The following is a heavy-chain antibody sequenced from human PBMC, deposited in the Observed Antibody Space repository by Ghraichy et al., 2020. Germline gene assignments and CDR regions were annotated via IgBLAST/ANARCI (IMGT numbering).Heavy chain of an antibody. CDR2: ISHSGST. V-gene: IGHV4-30-2*01. CDR1: GASIRSAGYS. CDR3: VRDPSFRSGGYGFDF. D-gene: IGHD5-12*01. Sequence: SQTLSLTCAVSGASIRSAGYSWNWIRQPPGKGLEWIGYISHSGSTYYNPSLKSRVTITMDRSKNQFSLNLTPVTAADTAVYFCVRDPSFRSGGYGFDFWGQGTLVTVSS. J-gene: IGHJ4*02.